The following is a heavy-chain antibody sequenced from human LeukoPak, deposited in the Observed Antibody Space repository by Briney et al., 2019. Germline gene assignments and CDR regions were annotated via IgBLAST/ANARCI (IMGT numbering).Heavy chain of an antibody. CDR2: ISSSGSTI. V-gene: IGHV3-48*03. D-gene: IGHD3-3*01. J-gene: IGHJ4*02. CDR3: ARDPPPYYDFWSGYSTGIGWDY. CDR1: GFTFSSYE. Sequence: GGSLRLSCAASGFTFSSYEMNWVRQAPGKGLEWVSYISSSGSTIYYADSVKGRFTISRDNAKNSLYLQMNSLRAEDTAVYYCARDPPPYYDFWSGYSTGIGWDYWGQGTLVTVSS.